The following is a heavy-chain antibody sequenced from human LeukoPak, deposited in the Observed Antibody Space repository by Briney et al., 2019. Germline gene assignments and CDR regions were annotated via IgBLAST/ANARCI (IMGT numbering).Heavy chain of an antibody. D-gene: IGHD1-26*01. CDR3: ARLASGSYGPLTPFDY. CDR2: IYYSGST. CDR1: GGSISSYY. J-gene: IGHJ4*02. Sequence: SQTLSLTCTVSGGSISSYYWSWIRQPPGKGLEWLGDIYYSGSTNYNPSLKSRVTISVDTSKNQFSLRLSSVTAADTAVYYSARLASGSYGPLTPFDYWGQGTLVTVSS. V-gene: IGHV4-59*08.